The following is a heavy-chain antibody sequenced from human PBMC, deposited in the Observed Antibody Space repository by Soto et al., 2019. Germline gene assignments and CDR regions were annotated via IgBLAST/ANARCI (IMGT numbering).Heavy chain of an antibody. Sequence: SETLSLTCTVSGGSISSYYWSWIRQPPGKGLEWIGYIYYSGSTNYNPSLKSRVTISVDTSKNQFSLKLSSVTAADTAVYYCGRNRDGYFAYWGQETLVTVSS. V-gene: IGHV4-59*01. CDR2: IYYSGST. J-gene: IGHJ4*02. CDR3: GRNRDGYFAY. D-gene: IGHD4-17*01. CDR1: GGSISSYY.